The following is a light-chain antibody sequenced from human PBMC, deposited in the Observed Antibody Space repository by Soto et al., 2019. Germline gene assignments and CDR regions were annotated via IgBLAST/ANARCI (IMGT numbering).Light chain of an antibody. J-gene: IGKJ1*01. CDR3: QQSNNWPKT. Sequence: ETVMTQSPATLSVSPGERVTLSCRASQSVSSNLAWYQQKPGQAPRLLVYGASTRATGIPARFSGSGSGTEFTLTISSLQSEDFAVYYCQQSNNWPKTFGQGTKVAIK. V-gene: IGKV3-15*01. CDR2: GAS. CDR1: QSVSSN.